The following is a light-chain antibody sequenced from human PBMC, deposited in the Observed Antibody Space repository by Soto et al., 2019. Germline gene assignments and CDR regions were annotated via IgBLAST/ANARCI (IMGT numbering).Light chain of an antibody. V-gene: IGKV3-15*01. CDR3: LKYDNWPPT. CDR1: QSVSSD. Sequence: EMRMTQSPATLSVSPGERVTLSCRATQSVSSDLAWYQQRPGQAPRLLIYGASTRATGIAARFSGSGSGTEFTLPISSLESEGFAVYYCLKYDNWPPTFGQGTKLEIK. J-gene: IGKJ2*01. CDR2: GAS.